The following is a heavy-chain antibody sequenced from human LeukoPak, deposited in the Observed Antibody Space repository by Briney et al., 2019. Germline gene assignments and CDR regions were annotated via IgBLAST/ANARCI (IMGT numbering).Heavy chain of an antibody. CDR1: GYTFTGYY. J-gene: IGHJ3*02. V-gene: IGHV1-2*06. Sequence: GASVKVSCKASGYTFTGYYMHWVRQAPGQGLEWMGRINPNSGGTNYAQKFQGRVTMTRDMSISTAYMELSRLRSDDTAVYYCATETDGLDAFDIWGQGTMVTVSS. CDR2: INPNSGGT. D-gene: IGHD3/OR15-3a*01. CDR3: ATETDGLDAFDI.